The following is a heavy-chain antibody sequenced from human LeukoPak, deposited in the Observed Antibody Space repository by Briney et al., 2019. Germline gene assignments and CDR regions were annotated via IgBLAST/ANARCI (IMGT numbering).Heavy chain of an antibody. CDR1: GGAIASGGYS. CDR3: ARSRQASGLLSS. Sequence: PSETLSLICTVSGGAIASGGYSWNWLRQSPGKGLEWIGCIYDRGPAYYNPSLKSRFTISVDRPKNQFFLNVTSLTAADTAVYYCARSRQASGLLSSWGQGTPVVVSS. J-gene: IGHJ5*02. CDR2: IYDRGPA. V-gene: IGHV4-30-2*06. D-gene: IGHD3-10*01.